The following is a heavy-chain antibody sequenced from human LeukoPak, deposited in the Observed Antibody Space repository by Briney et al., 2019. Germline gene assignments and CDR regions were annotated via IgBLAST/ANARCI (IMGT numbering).Heavy chain of an antibody. D-gene: IGHD2-2*01. J-gene: IGHJ6*02. CDR1: GYTFTVYY. CDR2: INPNSGGT. CDR3: ARGDCSSTSCYGYYYYSMDV. Sequence: AAVTVSYRASGYTFTVYYMHWVRQAPGQGLEWMGWINPNSGGTNYAQKFQGWVTITRDTSISTAYMELSRLRSDDTAVYYCARGDCSSTSCYGYYYYSMDVWGQGTTVTVSS. V-gene: IGHV1-2*04.